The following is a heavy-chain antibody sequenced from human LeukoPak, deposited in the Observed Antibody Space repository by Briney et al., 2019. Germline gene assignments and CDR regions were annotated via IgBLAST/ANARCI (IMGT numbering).Heavy chain of an antibody. J-gene: IGHJ4*02. CDR3: ASGSRREASHRRQLVLNY. CDR1: GFTFSSYG. Sequence: GGSLTLSCAASGFTFSSYGKHWVRQAPGTGLEWVAVIWYDGSNKYYADSVQGRFTISRDNSKNTLYLQMNSLRAEDTAVYYCASGSRREASHRRQLVLNYWGQGTLVTVSS. D-gene: IGHD6-13*01. V-gene: IGHV3-33*08. CDR2: IWYDGSNK.